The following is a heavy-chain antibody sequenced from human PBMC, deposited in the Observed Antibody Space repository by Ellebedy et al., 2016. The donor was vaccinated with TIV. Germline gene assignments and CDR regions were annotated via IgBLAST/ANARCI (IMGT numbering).Heavy chain of an antibody. J-gene: IGHJ2*01. D-gene: IGHD3-22*01. CDR1: GFSFSSSD. CDR2: IGRGGDT. Sequence: GGSLRLSCAASGFSFSSSDMRWVRQTTGKGLEWVSAIGRGGDTYYLGSVKGRFTISRENAKDSIYLQMNNLRAGDTAVYYCAREVDDRSGYYGWDLDLWGRGTVVTVSS. V-gene: IGHV3-13*01. CDR3: AREVDDRSGYYGWDLDL.